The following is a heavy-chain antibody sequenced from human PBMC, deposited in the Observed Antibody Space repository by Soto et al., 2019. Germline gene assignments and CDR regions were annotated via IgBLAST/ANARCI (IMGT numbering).Heavy chain of an antibody. V-gene: IGHV3-11*01. CDR2: ISSSGSTI. CDR3: ARDGGGTVTKDYYYYYGMDV. CDR1: GFTFSDYY. J-gene: IGHJ6*02. D-gene: IGHD4-17*01. Sequence: QVQQVESGGGLVKPGGSLRLSCAASGFTFSDYYMSWIRQAPGKGLEWVSYISSSGSTIYYADSVKGRFTISRDNAKNSLYLQMNSLRAEDTAVYYCARDGGGTVTKDYYYYYGMDVWGQGTTVTVSS.